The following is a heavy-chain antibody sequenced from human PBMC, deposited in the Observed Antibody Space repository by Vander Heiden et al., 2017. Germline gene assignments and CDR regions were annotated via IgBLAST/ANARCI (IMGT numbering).Heavy chain of an antibody. V-gene: IGHV4-59*01. CDR2: IYYSGNT. Sequence: QVQLQESGPGLVKPSETLFLNCTVSGVSISNYYWSWIRQPPGKGLEWIGYIYYSGNTNYNSSIKSRVSISIDTSTNQFSLMLTSVTAADTAVYYCARGVGALAYWGQGMSVTVSS. CDR1: GVSISNYY. CDR3: ARGVGALAY. D-gene: IGHD1-26*01. J-gene: IGHJ4*02.